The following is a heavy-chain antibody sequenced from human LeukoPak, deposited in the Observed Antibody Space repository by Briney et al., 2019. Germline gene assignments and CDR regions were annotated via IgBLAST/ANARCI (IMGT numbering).Heavy chain of an antibody. CDR2: IYHSGGT. V-gene: IGHV4-4*02. CDR3: VGNGYYALDS. Sequence: SGTLSLTCAVSGDSINSFDWWSWVRQSPARGLEWIGEIYHSGGTNYNPSLKSRVTISIDKSKNQLSLKLTSVTAADTAVYFCVGNGYYALDSWGQGTLVTVAS. CDR1: GDSINSFDW. J-gene: IGHJ4*02. D-gene: IGHD2/OR15-2a*01.